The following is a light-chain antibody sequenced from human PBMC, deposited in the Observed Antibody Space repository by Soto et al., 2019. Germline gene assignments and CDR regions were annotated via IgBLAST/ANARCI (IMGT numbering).Light chain of an antibody. V-gene: IGKV3-20*01. Sequence: EIVLTQSPGTLSLSPGERATISCRASQSVSSNYLAWYQQKPGQAPRLLIYAASNRASGIPDRFGGSGSGKDITLTVSRLEPEDFAVYYCQQYGSAPWTFGQGTKVEI. J-gene: IGKJ1*01. CDR3: QQYGSAPWT. CDR1: QSVSSNY. CDR2: AAS.